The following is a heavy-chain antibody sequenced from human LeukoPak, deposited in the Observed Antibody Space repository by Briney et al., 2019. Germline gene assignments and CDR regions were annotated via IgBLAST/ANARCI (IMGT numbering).Heavy chain of an antibody. Sequence: PGGSLRLSCTASGFPFGDYVMNWFRQAPGEGLEWVGFIRSKNYGGTTEYAASVKGRFSISRDDSKTIAYLQMNSLKIEDTAVYYCARGRWQEQPVFDYWGQGTLVTVSS. CDR2: IRSKNYGGTT. D-gene: IGHD1/OR15-1a*01. J-gene: IGHJ4*02. CDR1: GFPFGDYV. CDR3: ARGRWQEQPVFDY. V-gene: IGHV3-49*03.